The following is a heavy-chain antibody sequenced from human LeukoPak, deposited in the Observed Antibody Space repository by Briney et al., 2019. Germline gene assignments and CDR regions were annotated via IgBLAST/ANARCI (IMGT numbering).Heavy chain of an antibody. CDR2: ISYDGSDT. Sequence: PGRCPTPSRAASGLTFRSYAMHWVRQPPGKGLEWAAIISYDGSDTYYTDSVKGRFTISRDNSKNTLYLQMNSLTAEDTAVYYCASARVLEVLATPTALDYWGQATLVTASS. V-gene: IGHV3-30-3*01. CDR1: GLTFRSYA. D-gene: IGHD2-15*01. J-gene: IGHJ4*02. CDR3: ASARVLEVLATPTALDY.